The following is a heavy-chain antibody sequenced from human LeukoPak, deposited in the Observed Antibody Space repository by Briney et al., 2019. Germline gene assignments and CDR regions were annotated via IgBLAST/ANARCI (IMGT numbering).Heavy chain of an antibody. CDR2: MNSSSGNT. CDR3: ARGRYSSSLNWFDP. D-gene: IGHD6-13*01. J-gene: IGHJ5*02. Sequence: ASVKVSCKASGYTFTSSNINWVRQATGQGLEWMGWMNSSSGNTGYAQKFQGRVTMTRNTSISTAYMELSSLISEDTAVYYCARGRYSSSLNWFDPWGQGTLVTVSS. CDR1: GYTFTSSN. V-gene: IGHV1-8*01.